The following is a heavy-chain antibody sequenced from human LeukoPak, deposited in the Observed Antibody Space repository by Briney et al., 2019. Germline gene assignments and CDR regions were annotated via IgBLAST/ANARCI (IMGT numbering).Heavy chain of an antibody. CDR1: GFTFSNYR. J-gene: IGHJ4*02. CDR2: INERATII. Sequence: GGSLRLSCAASGFTFSNYRMHWVRQAPGKGLEWVSRINERATIISYADSVKGRFTISRENARNTLYLQMNSLTAEDTAVYYCVRDLILVWTPGDDFDHWGQGTLVTDSS. D-gene: IGHD3-16*01. V-gene: IGHV3-74*01. CDR3: VRDLILVWTPGDDFDH.